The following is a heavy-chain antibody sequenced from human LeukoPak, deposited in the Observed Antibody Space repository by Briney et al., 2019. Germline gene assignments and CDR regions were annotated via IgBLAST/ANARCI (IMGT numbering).Heavy chain of an antibody. Sequence: WGSLRLSCAASGFTFSSYAMHWVRQAPGKGLEYVSAISTNGGSTYYANSVKGRFTISRDNAKNTLYLQMGRLRAEDMAVYYCARGGSYDSSGYYNYWGQGTLVTVSS. V-gene: IGHV3-64*01. CDR2: ISTNGGST. J-gene: IGHJ4*02. CDR3: ARGGSYDSSGYYNY. D-gene: IGHD3-22*01. CDR1: GFTFSSYA.